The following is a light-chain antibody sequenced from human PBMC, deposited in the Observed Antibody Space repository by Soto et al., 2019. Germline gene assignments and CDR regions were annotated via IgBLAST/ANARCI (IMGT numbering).Light chain of an antibody. CDR1: QSISRY. CDR3: QQFHTTPYT. CDR2: AAS. Sequence: DIQMTQSPSSLSASVGDRVTITCRASQSISRYLNWYQQQPGKAPKLLISAASSLQSGVPSRFSGSGSGTDFTLTVSSLQHEDSAIYYCQQFHTTPYTFGQGTNLEIK. V-gene: IGKV1-39*01. J-gene: IGKJ2*01.